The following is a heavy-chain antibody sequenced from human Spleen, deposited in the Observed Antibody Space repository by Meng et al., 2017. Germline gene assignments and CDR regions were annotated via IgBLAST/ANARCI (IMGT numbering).Heavy chain of an antibody. CDR1: GGIFSNYV. CDR3: ARKAGNCISTTCYSLDY. CDR2: INAVFGTT. J-gene: IGHJ4*02. V-gene: IGHV1-69*05. D-gene: IGHD2-2*01. Sequence: SVKVSCKALGGIFSNYVIGWVQQAPGQGLEWMGGINAVFGTTNYAQKFQGRVTITTDESTSTGYMELTRLTSEDTAVYFCARKAGNCISTTCYSLDYWGQGTLVTVSS.